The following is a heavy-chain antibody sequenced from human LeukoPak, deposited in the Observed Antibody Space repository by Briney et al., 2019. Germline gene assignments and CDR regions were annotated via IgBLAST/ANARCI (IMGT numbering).Heavy chain of an antibody. Sequence: GGSLGFSCAASGFTFSSYGMHWVRQAPGKGLEWVAVIWYDGSNKYYADSVKGRFTISRDNSKNTLYLQMNSLRAEDTAVYYCARAPYDSSGYFYWYFDLWGRGTLVTVSS. V-gene: IGHV3-33*01. CDR1: GFTFSSYG. D-gene: IGHD3-22*01. CDR2: IWYDGSNK. CDR3: ARAPYDSSGYFYWYFDL. J-gene: IGHJ2*01.